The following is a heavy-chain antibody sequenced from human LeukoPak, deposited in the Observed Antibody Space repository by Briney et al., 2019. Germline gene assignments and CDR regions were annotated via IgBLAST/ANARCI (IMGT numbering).Heavy chain of an antibody. CDR1: GYTFTSYA. CDR2: INAGNGNT. CDR3: ATVLGYSSGWYDSYFDY. D-gene: IGHD6-19*01. V-gene: IGHV1-3*01. J-gene: IGHJ4*02. Sequence: ASVKVSCKASGYTFTSYAMHWVRQAPGQRLEWMGWINAGNGNTKYSQKFQGRVTITRDTSASTAYMELSSLRSEDTAVYYCATVLGYSSGWYDSYFDYWGQGTLVTVSS.